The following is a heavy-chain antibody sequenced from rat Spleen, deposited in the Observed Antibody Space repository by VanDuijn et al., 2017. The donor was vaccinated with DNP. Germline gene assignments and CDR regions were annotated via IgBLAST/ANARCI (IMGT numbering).Heavy chain of an antibody. V-gene: IGHV5-31*01. J-gene: IGHJ3*01. Sequence: EVQVVESGGGLVQPEGSLKLSCAASGFTFSNYWMTWIRQVPGRGLEWVASITSSGGSIYYPDSVKGRFTISRDDAKNTLYLQMNSLRSEDTATYYCARHEDSSSYIYGFPYWGQGTLVTVFS. CDR1: GFTFSNYW. D-gene: IGHD1-2*01. CDR3: ARHEDSSSYIYGFPY. CDR2: ITSSGGSI.